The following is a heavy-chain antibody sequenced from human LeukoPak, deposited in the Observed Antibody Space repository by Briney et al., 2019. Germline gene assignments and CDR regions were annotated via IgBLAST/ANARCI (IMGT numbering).Heavy chain of an antibody. D-gene: IGHD2-8*01. CDR3: ARDRTSGMLSL. J-gene: IGHJ4*02. V-gene: IGHV3-7*01. Sequence: GGSLRLSCAASGFTFSSYWMSWVRQAPGKGQEWVANIKQDGSEKYYVDSVKGRFTISRDNAKNSLYLQMNSLRAEDTAVYYCARDRTSGMLSLWGQGTLVTVSS. CDR1: GFTFSSYW. CDR2: IKQDGSEK.